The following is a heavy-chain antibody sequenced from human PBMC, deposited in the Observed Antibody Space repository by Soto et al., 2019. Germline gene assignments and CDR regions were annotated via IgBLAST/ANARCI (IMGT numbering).Heavy chain of an antibody. CDR1: GGSISSYY. CDR2: IYYSGST. J-gene: IGHJ6*02. V-gene: IGHV4-59*01. D-gene: IGHD4-4*01. CDR3: ARFDYTPYYYYYGMDV. Sequence: SETLSLTCTVSGGSISSYYWSWIRQPPGKGLEWIGYIYYSGSTNYNPSLKSRVTISVDTSKNQFSLKLSSVTAADTAVYYCARFDYTPYYYYYGMDVWGQGTTVTVSS.